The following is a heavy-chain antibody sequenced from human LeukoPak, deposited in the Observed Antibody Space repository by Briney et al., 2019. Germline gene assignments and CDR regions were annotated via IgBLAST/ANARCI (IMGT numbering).Heavy chain of an antibody. Sequence: ESGPTLVNPTQTLTLTCTISGFSPSTTGVGVTWIRQPSGKALGRIACSDWNDAKYNNRSLKTRFTISKDTSKDQVVLTMTNVDPLDTATYYCARSPNIRSGDYGDYFDYWGQGTLVTVSS. V-gene: IGHV2-70*10. J-gene: IGHJ4*02. CDR1: GFSPSTTGVG. CDR3: ARSPNIRSGDYGDYFDY. D-gene: IGHD4-17*01. CDR2: SDWNDAK.